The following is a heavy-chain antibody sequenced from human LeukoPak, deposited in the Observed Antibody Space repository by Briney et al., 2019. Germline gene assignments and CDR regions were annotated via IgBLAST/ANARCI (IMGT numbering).Heavy chain of an antibody. V-gene: IGHV3-23*01. J-gene: IGHJ2*01. D-gene: IGHD3-22*01. Sequence: QPGGSLRLSCAASGFTFSSYAMSWVRQAPGKGLEWVSAISGSGGSTYYADSVKGRFTISSNNSKNTLYLQMNSLRAEDTAVYYCAKDPNYYDSSGYYWGRDWYFDLWGRGTLVTVSS. CDR3: AKDPNYYDSSGYYWGRDWYFDL. CDR1: GFTFSSYA. CDR2: ISGSGGST.